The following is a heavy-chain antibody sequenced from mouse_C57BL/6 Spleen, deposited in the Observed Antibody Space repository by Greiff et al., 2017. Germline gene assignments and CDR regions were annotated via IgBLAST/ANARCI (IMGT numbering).Heavy chain of an antibody. D-gene: IGHD2-2*01. CDR1: GYTFTSYW. Sequence: LQPGAELVMPGASVKLSCKASGYTFTSYWMHWVKQRPGQGLEWIGEIDPSDSYTNYNQKFKGKSTLTVDKSSSTAYMQLSSLTSEDSAVYYCARKDYGYDYWGQGTTLTVSS. CDR2: IDPSDSYT. CDR3: ARKDYGYDY. J-gene: IGHJ2*01. V-gene: IGHV1-69*01.